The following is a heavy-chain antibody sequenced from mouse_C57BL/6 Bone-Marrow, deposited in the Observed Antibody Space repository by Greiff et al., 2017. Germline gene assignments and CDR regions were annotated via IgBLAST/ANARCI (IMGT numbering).Heavy chain of an antibody. V-gene: IGHV14-2*01. D-gene: IGHD2-4*01. Sequence: EVQLQQSGAELVKPGASVKLSCTASCFNIKDYYMHWVKQRPEQGLEWIGRIDPEDGETKYAPKFQGKATLTADTSSNTAYLQLSSLTSEDTAVYYCARGYYYYDGDAMDYWGQGTAVTVSS. CDR3: ARGYYYYDGDAMDY. J-gene: IGHJ4*01. CDR1: CFNIKDYY. CDR2: IDPEDGET.